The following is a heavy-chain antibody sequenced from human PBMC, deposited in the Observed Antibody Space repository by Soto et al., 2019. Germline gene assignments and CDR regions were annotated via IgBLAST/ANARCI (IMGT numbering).Heavy chain of an antibody. D-gene: IGHD1-26*01. CDR3: ARVSFGTVGATTLFDY. V-gene: IGHV4-59*01. CDR2: IYYSGST. CDR1: GGSISSYY. J-gene: IGHJ4*02. Sequence: SETRSLTCTVSGGSISSYYWSWIRQPPGKGLEWIGYIYYSGSTNYNPSLKSRVTISVDTSKNQFSLKLSSVTAADTAAYYCARVSFGTVGATTLFDYWGQGTLVTVSS.